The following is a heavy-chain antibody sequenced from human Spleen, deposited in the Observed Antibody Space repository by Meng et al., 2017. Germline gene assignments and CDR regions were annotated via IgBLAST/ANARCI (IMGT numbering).Heavy chain of an antibody. Sequence: QVQLQESGPGLVKPSGTLSLTCTVSGGSIISSNWWSWVRQPPGKGLEWIGEIFHSGGTNYNPSLKSRATISVDKSNNQFSLNLNSVTSADTAVYYCAHLKVVAFGVDVWGRGTTVTVSS. V-gene: IGHV4-4*02. J-gene: IGHJ6*02. CDR3: AHLKVVAFGVDV. D-gene: IGHD6-6*01. CDR1: GGSIISSNW. CDR2: IFHSGGT.